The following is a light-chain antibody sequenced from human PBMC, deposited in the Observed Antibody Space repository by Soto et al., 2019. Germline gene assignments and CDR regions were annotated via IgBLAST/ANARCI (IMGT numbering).Light chain of an antibody. CDR2: WAS. J-gene: IGKJ2*01. CDR3: QQYYSTPRT. Sequence: DIVMTQSPDSLAVSPGERATINCKSSQSLLYSSNNKNYLAWYQQKPGQPPKLLIYWASTRESGVPDRFSGSGSGTDFTLTISSLQAEDVAVYYCQQYYSTPRTFGQGTKLEIK. V-gene: IGKV4-1*01. CDR1: QSLLYSSNNKNY.